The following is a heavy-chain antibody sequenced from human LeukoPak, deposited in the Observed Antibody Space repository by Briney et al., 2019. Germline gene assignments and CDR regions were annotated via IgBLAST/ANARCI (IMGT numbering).Heavy chain of an antibody. Sequence: PSETLSLTCAVYGGSFSGYYWSWIRQPPGKGLEWIGEINHSGSTNYNPSLKSRVTISVDTSKNQFSLKLSSVTAADTAVYYCARDWEGAMYYFDYWGQGTLVTVSS. CDR3: ARDWEGAMYYFDY. CDR1: GGSFSGYY. J-gene: IGHJ4*02. V-gene: IGHV4-34*01. CDR2: INHSGST. D-gene: IGHD1-26*01.